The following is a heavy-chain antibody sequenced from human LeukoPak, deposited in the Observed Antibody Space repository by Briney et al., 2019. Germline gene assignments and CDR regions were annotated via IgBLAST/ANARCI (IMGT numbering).Heavy chain of an antibody. Sequence: GGSLRLSCAASGFTFSSFAMSWVRQAPGKGLEWVSGISGIDGSTYYADSVKGRFTISRDNSKNTLYLQMNSLRAEDTAVYYCAIYDSSGYYNYWGQGTLVTVSS. D-gene: IGHD3-22*01. CDR3: AIYDSSGYYNY. CDR1: GFTFSSFA. V-gene: IGHV3-23*01. J-gene: IGHJ4*02. CDR2: ISGIDGST.